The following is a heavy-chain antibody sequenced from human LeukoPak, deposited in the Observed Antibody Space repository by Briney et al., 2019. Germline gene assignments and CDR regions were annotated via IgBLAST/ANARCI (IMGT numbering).Heavy chain of an antibody. CDR1: EFAFSTYN. V-gene: IGHV3-30*18. Sequence: GGSLRLSCAASEFAFSTYNMNWVRQAPGKGLEWVAVISYDGSNKYYADSVKGRFTISRDNSKNTLYLQMNSLRAEDTAVYYCANRYSSSWTYYFDYWGQGTLVTVSS. CDR2: ISYDGSNK. CDR3: ANRYSSSWTYYFDY. J-gene: IGHJ4*02. D-gene: IGHD6-13*01.